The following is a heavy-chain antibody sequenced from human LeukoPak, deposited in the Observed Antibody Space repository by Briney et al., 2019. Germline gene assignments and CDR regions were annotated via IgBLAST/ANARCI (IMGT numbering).Heavy chain of an antibody. J-gene: IGHJ4*02. D-gene: IGHD6-19*01. CDR3: ARGSSWYGYSSGYDY. CDR2: IIPIFGTA. V-gene: IGHV1-69*13. CDR1: GGTFSSYA. Sequence: SVKVSCKASGGTFSSYAISWVRQAPGQGLEWMGGIIPIFGTANYAQKFQGRVTITADESTSTAYMELSSLRSEDTAVYYCARGSSWYGYSSGYDYWGQGILVTVSS.